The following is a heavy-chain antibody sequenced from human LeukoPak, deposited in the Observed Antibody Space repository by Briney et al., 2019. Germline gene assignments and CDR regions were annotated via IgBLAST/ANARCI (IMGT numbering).Heavy chain of an antibody. Sequence: GGSLRLSCAASGFTFSSYAISWVRQAPGKGLEWVAAISGSGGSTYYADSVKGRFTISRDNAKNSLYLQMNSLRAEDTAVYYCASFGELEDPPWGQGTLVTVSS. CDR2: ISGSGGST. CDR1: GFTFSSYA. CDR3: ASFGELEDPP. D-gene: IGHD3-10*01. J-gene: IGHJ5*02. V-gene: IGHV3-23*01.